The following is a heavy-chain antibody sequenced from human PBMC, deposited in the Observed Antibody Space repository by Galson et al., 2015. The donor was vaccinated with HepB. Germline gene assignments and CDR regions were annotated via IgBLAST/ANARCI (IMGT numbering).Heavy chain of an antibody. CDR3: ASWARVGPNWYFDL. Sequence: SLRLSCAASGFIFSSYSMNWVRQAPGKGLEWVSSISTSSSYIYYADSVKGRFTISRDNAKNLLYLQMSSLRAEDTAVYYCASWARVGPNWYFDLCGRGTLVTVSS. CDR2: ISTSSSYI. J-gene: IGHJ2*01. V-gene: IGHV3-21*01. CDR1: GFIFSSYS. D-gene: IGHD1-26*01.